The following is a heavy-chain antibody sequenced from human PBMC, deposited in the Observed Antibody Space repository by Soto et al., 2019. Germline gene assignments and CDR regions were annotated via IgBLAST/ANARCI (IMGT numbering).Heavy chain of an antibody. CDR3: ASLVAAPSSFSSYYYGMDV. V-gene: IGHV3-21*01. CDR2: ISSSSSDI. Sequence: GGSLRLSCAASGFTFRSYTMDWVRQAPGKGLEWVSSISSSSSDIYYADSVKGRFTVSRDNAKNSLYLQMNSLRAEDTAVYYCASLVAAPSSFSSYYYGMDVWGQGTTVTFSS. CDR1: GFTFRSYT. J-gene: IGHJ6*02. D-gene: IGHD6-6*01.